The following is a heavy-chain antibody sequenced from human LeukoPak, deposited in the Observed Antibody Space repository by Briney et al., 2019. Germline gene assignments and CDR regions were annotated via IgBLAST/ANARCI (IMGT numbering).Heavy chain of an antibody. Sequence: SETLSLTCTVSGGSISSGDYYWSWIRQPPGKGLEWIGYIYYSGSTYYNPSLKSRVTISVDRSKNQFSLKLSSVTAADTAVYYCARAWVVPAAIQRLGWFDPWGQGTLVTVSS. CDR2: IYYSGST. CDR1: GGSISSGDYY. D-gene: IGHD2-2*01. CDR3: ARAWVVPAAIQRLGWFDP. J-gene: IGHJ5*02. V-gene: IGHV4-30-4*08.